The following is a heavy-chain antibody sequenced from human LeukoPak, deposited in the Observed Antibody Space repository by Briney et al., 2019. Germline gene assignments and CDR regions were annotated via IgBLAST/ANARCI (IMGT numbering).Heavy chain of an antibody. CDR3: AGQDAMVRGVGVDY. CDR1: GDSISLGGHY. D-gene: IGHD3-10*01. V-gene: IGHV4-31*09. Sequence: SETLSLTCSVSGDSISLGGHYWSWIRQHPGKGQEWIGHIYYSGSTSYNPSLKSRVTISVDRSKNQFSLKLSSVTAADTAVYYCAGQDAMVRGVGVDYWGQGTLVTVSS. J-gene: IGHJ4*02. CDR2: IYYSGST.